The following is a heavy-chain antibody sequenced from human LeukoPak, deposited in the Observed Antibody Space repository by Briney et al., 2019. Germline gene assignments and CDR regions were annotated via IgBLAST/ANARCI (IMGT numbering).Heavy chain of an antibody. CDR3: ARGWTAPPDY. V-gene: IGHV3-74*01. J-gene: IGHJ4*02. CDR1: GFTFTEYG. Sequence: GGSLRLSCAASGFTFTEYGMHWVRQPPGKGLVWVSRINSDGSSTNYADSVKGRFTVSRDNAKNTLYLQMHSLRAEDTAVYYCARGWTAPPDYWGQGTLVTVSP. D-gene: IGHD3/OR15-3a*01. CDR2: INSDGSST.